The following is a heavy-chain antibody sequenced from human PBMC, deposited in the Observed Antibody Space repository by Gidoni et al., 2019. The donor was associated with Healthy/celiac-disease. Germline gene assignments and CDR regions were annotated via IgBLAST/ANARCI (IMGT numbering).Heavy chain of an antibody. CDR3: ARGDYGGYYFDY. Sequence: QVQLQESGPGLVKPSETLSLTCTVSGGSISSYYWSWIRQPPGKGLEWIGYIYYSGSTNYNPSLKSRVTISVDTSKNQFSLKLSSVTAADTAVYYCARGDYGGYYFDYWGQGTLVTVSS. J-gene: IGHJ4*02. D-gene: IGHD4-17*01. V-gene: IGHV4-59*01. CDR1: GGSISSYY. CDR2: IYYSGST.